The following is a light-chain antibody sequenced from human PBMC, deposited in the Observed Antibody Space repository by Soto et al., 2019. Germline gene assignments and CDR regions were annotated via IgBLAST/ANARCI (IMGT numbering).Light chain of an antibody. J-gene: IGLJ1*01. CDR1: ISDVGGYNY. V-gene: IGLV2-14*01. CDR2: DVS. Sequence: QSALTQPASVSGSPGQSITISCTGTISDVGGYNYVSWYQQHPGKAPKLMIYDVSNRPSGVSNRFSGSKSGNTASLTISGLQAEDEADYYCSSYTSSSLYVFGTGTKVTVL. CDR3: SSYTSSSLYV.